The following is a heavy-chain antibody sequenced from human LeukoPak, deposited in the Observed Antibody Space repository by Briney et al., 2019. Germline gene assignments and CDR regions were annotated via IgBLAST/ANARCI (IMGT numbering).Heavy chain of an antibody. Sequence: PSETLSLTCTVSGGSISSYYWSWIRQPPGKGLEWIGYIYYSGSTNYNPSLKSRVTISVDTSKNQFSLKLSSVTAADTAVYYCAIIAAAGTVDYWGQGTLVTVSS. CDR3: AIIAAAGTVDY. V-gene: IGHV4-59*01. CDR2: IYYSGST. CDR1: GGSISSYY. J-gene: IGHJ4*02. D-gene: IGHD6-13*01.